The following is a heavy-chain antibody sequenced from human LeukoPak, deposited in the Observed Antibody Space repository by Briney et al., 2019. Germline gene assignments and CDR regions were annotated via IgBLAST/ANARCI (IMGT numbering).Heavy chain of an antibody. D-gene: IGHD4/OR15-4a*01. CDR3: ASQLPNDY. Sequence: GRSLRLSCAASGFTFDDYAMHWVRQAPGKGLVWVSRINTNGRTTSYADSVKGRFTISRDNAKNTLYLQMNGLRAEDTAVYYCASQLPNDYWGQGTLVTVSS. CDR2: INTNGRTT. J-gene: IGHJ4*02. CDR1: GFTFDDYA. V-gene: IGHV3-74*01.